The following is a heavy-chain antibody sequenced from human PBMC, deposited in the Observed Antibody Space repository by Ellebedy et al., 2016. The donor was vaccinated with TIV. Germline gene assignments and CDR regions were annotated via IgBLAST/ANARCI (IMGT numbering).Heavy chain of an antibody. CDR3: AKDRFSSAWYGGYFDY. CDR2: FSDSEGYT. J-gene: IGHJ4*02. CDR1: GFIFTNYA. V-gene: IGHV3-23*01. Sequence: PGGSLRLSCAASGFIFTNYALSRVRQAPGKGLEWVSSFSDSEGYTYYAASVKGRFTISTDNSKNTLYLKMNSLRAEDTAVYYCAKDRFSSAWYGGYFDYWGQGTLVTVSS. D-gene: IGHD6-19*01.